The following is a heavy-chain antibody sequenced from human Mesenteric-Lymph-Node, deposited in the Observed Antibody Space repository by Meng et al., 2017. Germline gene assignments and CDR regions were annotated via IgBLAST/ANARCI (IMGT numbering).Heavy chain of an antibody. CDR1: GYNFTSYA. CDR2: MNPNSGNT. CDR3: ARPLGYCSGGSCLYAFDI. J-gene: IGHJ3*02. V-gene: IGHV1-8*01. Sequence: LVRFGDEVKQPGASVKVSCKASGYNFTSYAINWVPQATGQGLEWMGWMNPNSGNTGYAQKFQGRVTMTRNTSISTAYMELSSLRSEDTAVYYCARPLGYCSGGSCLYAFDIWGQGTMVTVSS. D-gene: IGHD2-15*01.